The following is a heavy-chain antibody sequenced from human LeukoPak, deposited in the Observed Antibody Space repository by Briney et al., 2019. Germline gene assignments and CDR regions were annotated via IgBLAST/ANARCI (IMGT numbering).Heavy chain of an antibody. Sequence: GTSVKVSCKVSGYTLTELSMHWVRQAPGKGLEWMGGFDPEDGETIYAQKFQGRVTMTEDTSTDTAYMELSSLRSEDTAVYYCATFTADYRDAFDIWGQGTMVAVSS. CDR1: GYTLTELS. CDR2: FDPEDGET. CDR3: ATFTADYRDAFDI. J-gene: IGHJ3*02. V-gene: IGHV1-24*01. D-gene: IGHD4-11*01.